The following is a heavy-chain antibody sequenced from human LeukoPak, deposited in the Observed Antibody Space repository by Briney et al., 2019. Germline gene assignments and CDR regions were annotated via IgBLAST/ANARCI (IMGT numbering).Heavy chain of an antibody. CDR1: GFTFSSYG. J-gene: IGHJ4*02. Sequence: GGSLRLSCAASGFTFSSYGMSWVRQAPGKGLEWVSAISGSGGSTYYADSVKGRFTISRDNSKNTLYLQMNSLRAEDTAVYYCAKGGIVATTRAAMVYWGQGTLVTVSS. CDR3: AKGGIVATTRAAMVY. V-gene: IGHV3-23*01. D-gene: IGHD5-12*01. CDR2: ISGSGGST.